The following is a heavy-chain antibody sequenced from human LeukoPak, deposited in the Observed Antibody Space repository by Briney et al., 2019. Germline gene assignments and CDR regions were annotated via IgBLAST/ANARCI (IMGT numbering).Heavy chain of an antibody. Sequence: SETLSLTCTVSGGSFSSGDHYWSWIRQPPGKGLEWIGYIYYSGSTSYNPSLKSRLIISINTSKNQFSLRLSSVTAADTAVYYCARVSGSDLFFDYWGQGTLVTVSS. D-gene: IGHD2-21*01. J-gene: IGHJ4*02. CDR3: ARVSGSDLFFDY. CDR1: GGSFSSGDHY. V-gene: IGHV4-30-4*01. CDR2: IYYSGST.